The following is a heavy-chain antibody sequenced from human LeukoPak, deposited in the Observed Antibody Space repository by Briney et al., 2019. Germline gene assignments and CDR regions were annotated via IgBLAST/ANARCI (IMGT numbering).Heavy chain of an antibody. J-gene: IGHJ3*02. CDR3: AREGIAAAGDAFDI. Sequence: GRSLRLSCAASGFTFSSYAMHWVRQAPGKGLEWVAVISYDGSNKYYADSVKGRFTISRDNSKNTLYLQMNSLRAEDTAVYYCAREGIAAAGDAFDIWGQGTMVTVSS. CDR1: GFTFSSYA. D-gene: IGHD6-13*01. CDR2: ISYDGSNK. V-gene: IGHV3-30-3*01.